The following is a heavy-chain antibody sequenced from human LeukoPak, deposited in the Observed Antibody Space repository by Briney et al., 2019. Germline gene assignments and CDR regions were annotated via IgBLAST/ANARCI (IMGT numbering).Heavy chain of an antibody. CDR2: ISSSSSYI. D-gene: IGHD6-13*01. J-gene: IGHJ4*02. Sequence: GGSLRLSXAASGFTFSSYSMNWVRQAPGKGLEWVSSISSSSSYIYYADSVKGRFTISRDHAKNSLYLQMNSLRAEDTAVYYCASVSSSWKIDYWGQGTLVTVSS. CDR1: GFTFSSYS. CDR3: ASVSSSWKIDY. V-gene: IGHV3-21*01.